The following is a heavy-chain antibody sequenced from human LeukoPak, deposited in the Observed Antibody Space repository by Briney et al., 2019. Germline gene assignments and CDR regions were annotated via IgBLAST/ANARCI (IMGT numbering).Heavy chain of an antibody. V-gene: IGHV1-2*02. Sequence: ASVKVSCKASGYTFTGYYMHWVRQAPGQGLEWMGWINPNSGGTNYAQKFQGRVTMTRDTSISTAYMELSSLRSEGTAVYYCARPRYCSSTSCYKGRYYYYYMDVWGKGTTVTVSS. CDR1: GYTFTGYY. D-gene: IGHD2-2*02. J-gene: IGHJ6*03. CDR3: ARPRYCSSTSCYKGRYYYYYMDV. CDR2: INPNSGGT.